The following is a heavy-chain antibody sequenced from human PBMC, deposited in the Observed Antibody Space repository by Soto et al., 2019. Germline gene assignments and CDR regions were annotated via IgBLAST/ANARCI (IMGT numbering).Heavy chain of an antibody. D-gene: IGHD4-4*01. Sequence: QITLKESGPTLVKPTQTLTLTCTFSGFSLSTSGVGVGWIRQPPGTALEWLALIYWNDDKRYSPSLKSRLTIAKDTSKNQVVLNMTNMDPVDTATYFCARRPRYSNYVDYWGQGTLVTVSS. J-gene: IGHJ4*02. CDR2: IYWNDDK. V-gene: IGHV2-5*01. CDR3: ARRPRYSNYVDY. CDR1: GFSLSTSGVG.